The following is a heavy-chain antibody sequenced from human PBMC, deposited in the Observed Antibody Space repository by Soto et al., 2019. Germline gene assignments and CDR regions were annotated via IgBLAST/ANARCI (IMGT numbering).Heavy chain of an antibody. Sequence: SVKVSCKASGGTFSSYAISWVRQAPGQGLEWMGGIIPIFGTANYAQKFQGRVTITADESTSTAYMELSSLRSEDTAVYYCAREDIVVVPAARGNWFDPLGPGNPGHRLL. CDR1: GGTFSSYA. CDR3: AREDIVVVPAARGNWFDP. CDR2: IIPIFGTA. V-gene: IGHV1-69*13. D-gene: IGHD2-2*01. J-gene: IGHJ5*02.